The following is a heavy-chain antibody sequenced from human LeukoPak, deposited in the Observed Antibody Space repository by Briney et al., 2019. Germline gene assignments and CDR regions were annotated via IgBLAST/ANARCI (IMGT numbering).Heavy chain of an antibody. CDR2: ISYDGSNK. V-gene: IGHV3-30-3*01. Sequence: GGSLRLSCAASGFTFSSYAMHWVRQAPGKGLEWVAVISYDGSNKYYADSVKGRFTISRDNSKNTLYLQMNSLRAEDTAVYYCARSSGWELGDFDYWGQGTLVTVSS. CDR1: GFTFSSYA. J-gene: IGHJ4*02. CDR3: ARSSGWELGDFDY. D-gene: IGHD1-26*01.